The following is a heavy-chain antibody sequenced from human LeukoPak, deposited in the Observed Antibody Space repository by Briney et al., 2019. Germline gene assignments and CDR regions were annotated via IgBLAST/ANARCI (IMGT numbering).Heavy chain of an antibody. D-gene: IGHD3-3*01. Sequence: GGSLRLSCAASGFTFSSYWMSWVRQAPGKGLEWVANIKQDGSEKYYVDSVKGRFTISRDNAKNSLYLQMNSLRAEDTAVYYCARDISFGRHYDFWSGPQHYFDYWGQGTLVTVPS. CDR3: ARDISFGRHYDFWSGPQHYFDY. CDR1: GFTFSSYW. CDR2: IKQDGSEK. J-gene: IGHJ4*02. V-gene: IGHV3-7*01.